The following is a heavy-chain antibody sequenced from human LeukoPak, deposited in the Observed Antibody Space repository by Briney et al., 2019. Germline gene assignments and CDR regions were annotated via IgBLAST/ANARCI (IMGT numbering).Heavy chain of an antibody. Sequence: ASVKVSCKASGYTFTDYFMHWVRQAPGQGLEWMGWINPNSGGTNYAQKFQGRVTITADKSTSTAYMELSSLRSEDTAVYYCASAVGQDYYYYGMNVWGQGTTVTVSS. V-gene: IGHV1-2*02. CDR2: INPNSGGT. CDR3: ASAVGQDYYYYGMNV. D-gene: IGHD2-2*01. J-gene: IGHJ6*02. CDR1: GYTFTDYF.